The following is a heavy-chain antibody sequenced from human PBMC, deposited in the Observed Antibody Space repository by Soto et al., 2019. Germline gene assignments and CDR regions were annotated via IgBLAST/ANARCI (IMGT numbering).Heavy chain of an antibody. CDR1: GGSISSYY. J-gene: IGHJ5*02. V-gene: IGHV4-59*01. Sequence: PSETLSLTCTVSGGSISSYYWSWIRQPPGKGLEWIGYIYYSGSTNYNPSLKSRVTISVDTSKSQFSLKLSSVTAADTAVYYCARLAGYNWFDPWGQGTLVTVSS. CDR3: ARLAGYNWFDP. D-gene: IGHD6-19*01. CDR2: IYYSGST.